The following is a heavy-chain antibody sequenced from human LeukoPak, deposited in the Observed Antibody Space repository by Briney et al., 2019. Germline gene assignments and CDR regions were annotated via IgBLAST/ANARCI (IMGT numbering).Heavy chain of an antibody. V-gene: IGHV3-30*18. Sequence: PGGSLRLSCAASGFTFSSYGMHWVRQAPGKGLEWVAVISYDGSNKYYADSVKGRSTISRDNSKNTLYLQMNSLRAEDTAMYYCAKVAGYGDEYYFDYWGQGTLVTVSS. J-gene: IGHJ4*02. CDR2: ISYDGSNK. D-gene: IGHD4-17*01. CDR1: GFTFSSYG. CDR3: AKVAGYGDEYYFDY.